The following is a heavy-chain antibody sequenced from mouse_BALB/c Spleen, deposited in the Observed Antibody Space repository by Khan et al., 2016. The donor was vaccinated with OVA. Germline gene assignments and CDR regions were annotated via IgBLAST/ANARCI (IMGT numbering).Heavy chain of an antibody. J-gene: IGHJ3*01. CDR1: GYSITNGYF. Sequence: EVQLQESGPGLVKPSQSLSLTCSVTGYSITNGYFWNWIRQFPGNNLEWMGYIRYDGNTNYNPSLKNRISITRDTSKNQFFLNLKAVKPENTATYDWARGGSSGPAWFTNWGQGTLVTVSA. D-gene: IGHD3-1*01. CDR3: ARGGSSGPAWFTN. CDR2: IRYDGNT. V-gene: IGHV3-6*02.